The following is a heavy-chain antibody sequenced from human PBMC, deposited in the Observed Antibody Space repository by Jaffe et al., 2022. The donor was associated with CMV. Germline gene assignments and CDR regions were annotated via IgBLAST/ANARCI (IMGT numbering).Heavy chain of an antibody. J-gene: IGHJ5*02. CDR3: AKGTRYMWNDGSFDP. D-gene: IGHD1-20*01. V-gene: IGHV3-9*01. Sequence: EVQLVESGGGLVQPGRSLRLSCAASGFNFDDYAMHWVRQIPGKGLEWVSGISWNSGGIGYADSVKGRFTISRDNAKNSLYLQMNSLRTEDTALYYCAKGTRYMWNDGSFDPWGQGTLVTVSS. CDR2: ISWNSGGI. CDR1: GFNFDDYA.